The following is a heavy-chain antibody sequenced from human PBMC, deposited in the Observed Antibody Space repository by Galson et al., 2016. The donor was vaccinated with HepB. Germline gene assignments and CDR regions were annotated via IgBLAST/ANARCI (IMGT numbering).Heavy chain of an antibody. Sequence: SLRLSCAASGFTFSIYGMTWVRQAPGQGLEWVSSISGYTENTFYAGSVKGRFTISRDNSKDILYLQMNNLRAEDTAVYYCTRTTANLDYWGQRTPVTVSS. J-gene: IGHJ4*02. V-gene: IGHV3-23*01. CDR2: ISGYTENT. CDR1: GFTFSIYG. CDR3: TRTTANLDY. D-gene: IGHD1-7*01.